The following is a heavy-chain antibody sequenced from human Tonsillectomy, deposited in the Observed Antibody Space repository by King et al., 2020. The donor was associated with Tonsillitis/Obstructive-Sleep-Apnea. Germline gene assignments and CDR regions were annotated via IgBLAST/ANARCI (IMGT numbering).Heavy chain of an antibody. J-gene: IGHJ5*02. CDR3: ARGDLRAGTPTAGVQWFDP. CDR1: GYSFSSYW. D-gene: IGHD1-7*01. CDR2: IYPADSDT. Sequence: EVQLVESGAEVKKPGESLKISCKGSGYSFSSYWIAWVRQMPGKGLEWMGIIYPADSDTRYSPSFQGQVTISADKSISTAYVQWSSLKASDTAMYYCARGDLRAGTPTAGVQWFDPWGQGTLVTVSS. V-gene: IGHV5-51*03.